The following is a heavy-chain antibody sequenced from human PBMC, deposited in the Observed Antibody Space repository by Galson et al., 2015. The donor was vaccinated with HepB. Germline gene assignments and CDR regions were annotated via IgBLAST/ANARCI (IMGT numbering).Heavy chain of an antibody. J-gene: IGHJ2*01. CDR2: INPNSGGT. CDR3: ARVVVTAIPFWYFDL. CDR1: GYTFTGYY. V-gene: IGHV1-2*02. Sequence: SVKVSCKASGYTFTGYYMHWVRQAPGQGLEWMGWINPNSGGTNYAQKFQGRVTMTRDTSISTAYMELSRLRSDDTAVYYCARVVVTAIPFWYFDLWGRGTLVTVSS. D-gene: IGHD2-21*02.